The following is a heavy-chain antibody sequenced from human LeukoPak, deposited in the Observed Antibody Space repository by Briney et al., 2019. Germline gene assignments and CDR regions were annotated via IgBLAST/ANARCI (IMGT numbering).Heavy chain of an antibody. CDR1: GYTFTGFY. J-gene: IGHJ6*03. D-gene: IGHD2-2*01. CDR2: INPNSGGT. Sequence: ASVKVSCKASGYTFTGFYIHWVRQAPGQGLEWMGWINPNSGGTNYAQKFQGRVTMTRDTSISTAYMELSRLRSDDTAVYYCAREVVPAAMYYYMDVWGKGTTVTVSS. CDR3: AREVVPAAMYYYMDV. V-gene: IGHV1-2*02.